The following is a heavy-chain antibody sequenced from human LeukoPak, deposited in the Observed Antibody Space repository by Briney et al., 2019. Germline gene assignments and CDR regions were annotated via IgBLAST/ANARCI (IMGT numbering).Heavy chain of an antibody. J-gene: IGHJ6*03. CDR2: ISGSGGST. CDR1: GSTFSSYA. V-gene: IGHV3-23*01. CDR3: AKQTTANYYYYMDV. Sequence: TGGSLRLSCAASGSTFSSYAMSWVRQAPGKGLEWVSAISGSGGSTYYADSVKGRFTISRDNSKNTLYLQMNSLRAEDTAVYYCAKQTTANYYYYMDVWGKGTTVTVSS. D-gene: IGHD4-11*01.